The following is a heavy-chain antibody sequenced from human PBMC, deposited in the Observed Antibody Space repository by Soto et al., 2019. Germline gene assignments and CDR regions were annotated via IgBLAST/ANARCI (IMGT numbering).Heavy chain of an antibody. CDR2: IIPIFGTA. CDR3: ARDRGPSSGYYPYWFDP. Sequence: QVQLVQSGAEVKKPGSSVKVSCEASGGAFSSYAITWVRHAPGQGLEWMGGIIPIFGTANYAQKFQGRVTITADESTSTAYMELSSLRSEDTAVYYCARDRGPSSGYYPYWFDPWGQGTLVTVSS. V-gene: IGHV1-69*12. CDR1: GGAFSSYA. J-gene: IGHJ5*02. D-gene: IGHD3-22*01.